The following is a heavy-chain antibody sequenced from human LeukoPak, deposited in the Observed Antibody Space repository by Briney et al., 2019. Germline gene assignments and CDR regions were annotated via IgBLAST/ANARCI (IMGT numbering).Heavy chain of an antibody. CDR3: ATASYGGNGY. V-gene: IGHV1-69-2*01. CDR2: VDPEDGET. CDR1: GYTFTDYY. D-gene: IGHD4-23*01. J-gene: IGHJ4*02. Sequence: ASVKVSCKVSGYTFTDYYMHWVQQAPGKGLEWMGLVDPEDGETIYAEKFQGRVTITADTSTDTPYMELSSLRSEDTAVYYCATASYGGNGYWGQGTLVTVSS.